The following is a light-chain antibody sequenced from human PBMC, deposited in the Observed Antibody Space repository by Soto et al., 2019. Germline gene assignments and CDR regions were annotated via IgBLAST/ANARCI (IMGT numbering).Light chain of an antibody. CDR3: QQYYSTPRT. Sequence: GMSQSPDSLAVSLGERATINCKSSQIVLYSSNNKNYLAWYQQKPGQPPKLLIYWASTRESGVPDRFSGSGSGTDFTLTISSLQAEDVAVYYCQQYYSTPRTFGQGTTGDIK. CDR2: WAS. J-gene: IGKJ1*01. V-gene: IGKV4-1*01. CDR1: QIVLYSSNNKNY.